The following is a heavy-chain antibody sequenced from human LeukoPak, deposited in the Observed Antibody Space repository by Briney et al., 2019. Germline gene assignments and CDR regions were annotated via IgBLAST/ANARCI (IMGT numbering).Heavy chain of an antibody. V-gene: IGHV3-74*01. CDR3: AKAATYFYGSVTYDWFES. D-gene: IGHD3-10*01. CDR2: INTEGSSA. J-gene: IGHJ5*01. Sequence: QPGGSLRLSCAASGFTFRSYWMNWVRQAPGKGLLWVSRINTEGSSANYADSVKGRFTISRDNAKNTIYLQMNSLRVDDTAIYYCAKAATYFYGSVTYDWFESWGQGTLVTVSS. CDR1: GFTFRSYW.